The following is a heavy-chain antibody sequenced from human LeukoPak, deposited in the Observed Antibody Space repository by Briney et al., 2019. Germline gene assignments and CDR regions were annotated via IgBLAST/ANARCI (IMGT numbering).Heavy chain of an antibody. J-gene: IGHJ4*02. CDR1: GFTFSSYE. Sequence: GGYLRFSGAASGFTFSSYEMNWVRQAPGNGLKWFSYISSSGSTIYYADSVKGRFTTSRDNAKNSLYLQMNSLRAEDTAVYYCARDLGCDSTTCFYLYFDYWGQGTLVTVSS. D-gene: IGHD2-2*01. CDR3: ARDLGCDSTTCFYLYFDY. CDR2: ISSSGSTI. V-gene: IGHV3-48*03.